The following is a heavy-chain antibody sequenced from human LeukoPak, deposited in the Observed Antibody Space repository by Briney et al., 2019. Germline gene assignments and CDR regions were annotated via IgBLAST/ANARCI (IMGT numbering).Heavy chain of an antibody. CDR1: GYSFTSYW. V-gene: IGHV5-51*01. Sequence: GESLKISCKGSGYSFTSYWIGWVRQMPGKGLEWMGIIYPGDTDTRYSPSFQGQVTISVDKSISTAYLQWRSLKASDTAMYYCARPAATASHDAFDIWGQGTMVTVSS. D-gene: IGHD6-13*01. CDR3: ARPAATASHDAFDI. CDR2: IYPGDTDT. J-gene: IGHJ3*02.